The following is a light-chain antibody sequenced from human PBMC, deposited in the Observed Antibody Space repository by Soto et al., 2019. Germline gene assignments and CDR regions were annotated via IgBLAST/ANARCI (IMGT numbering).Light chain of an antibody. Sequence: QSVLTQPPSVSGAPGQRVTISCTGSSSNIGAGYDVHWYQQLPGTAPKLLIYGNTKRPSGVPDRFSGSKSGTSASLAITGLQAEDEADYYCQSYDRSLSGFVVFGGGTQLTVL. J-gene: IGLJ2*01. CDR2: GNT. CDR3: QSYDRSLSGFVV. V-gene: IGLV1-40*01. CDR1: SSNIGAGYD.